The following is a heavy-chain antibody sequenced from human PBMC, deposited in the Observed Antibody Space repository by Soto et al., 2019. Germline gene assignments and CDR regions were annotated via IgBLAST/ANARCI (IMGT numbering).Heavy chain of an antibody. Sequence: PRESLKISCQGSGYSFASYWIRWVRQMPGKDLEWMGIIYPGDSDTRYSPSFQGQVTISADQSLRTAYLQWTSLKASDTALYYCARTRSFTLGFYYDGMDVWGQGTTVTVSS. D-gene: IGHD6-6*01. J-gene: IGHJ6*02. V-gene: IGHV5-51*01. CDR2: IYPGDSDT. CDR3: ARTRSFTLGFYYDGMDV. CDR1: GYSFASYW.